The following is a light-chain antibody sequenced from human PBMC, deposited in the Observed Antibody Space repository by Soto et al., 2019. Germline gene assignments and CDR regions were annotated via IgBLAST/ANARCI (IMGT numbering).Light chain of an antibody. V-gene: IGLV4-69*01. CDR3: QTWGTGIQV. J-gene: IGLJ3*02. CDR2: LNSDGSH. CDR1: SGHNNYA. Sequence: QLVLTQSPSASASLGASVKLTCTLSSGHNNYAIAWHQQQPEKGPRYLMKLNSDGSHSKGDGIPDRFSGSSSGAERYLTISNLQSADEADYYCQTWGTGIQVFGGGTKVTVL.